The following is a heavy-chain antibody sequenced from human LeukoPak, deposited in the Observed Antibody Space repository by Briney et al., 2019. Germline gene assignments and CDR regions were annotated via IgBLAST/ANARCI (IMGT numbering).Heavy chain of an antibody. J-gene: IGHJ2*01. Sequence: GGSLRLSCAASGFTFSTYSMNWVRQAPGKGLEWVSSITVSTSYIYYADSVRGRFTISRDNAKNSLYLQMNSLRAEDTAVYYCARLAYCGGDCYWSDLWGRGTLVTISS. CDR1: GFTFSTYS. D-gene: IGHD2-21*02. CDR2: ITVSTSYI. V-gene: IGHV3-21*01. CDR3: ARLAYCGGDCYWSDL.